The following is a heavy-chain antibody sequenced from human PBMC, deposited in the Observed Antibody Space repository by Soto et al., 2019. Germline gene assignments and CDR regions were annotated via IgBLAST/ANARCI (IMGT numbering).Heavy chain of an antibody. J-gene: IGHJ4*02. Sequence: GGSLRLSCAASGFTFSSYGMHWVRQAPGKGLEWVAVIWYDGSNKYYADSVKGRFTISRDNSKNTLYLQMNSLRAEDTAVYYCARSLRYFDWLLLSYWGQGTLVTVSS. D-gene: IGHD3-9*01. CDR2: IWYDGSNK. V-gene: IGHV3-33*01. CDR3: ARSLRYFDWLLLSY. CDR1: GFTFSSYG.